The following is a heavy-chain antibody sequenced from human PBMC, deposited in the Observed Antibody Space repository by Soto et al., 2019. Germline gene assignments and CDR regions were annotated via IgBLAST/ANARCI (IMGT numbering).Heavy chain of an antibody. CDR2: IYYSGST. CDR3: AREVPRLPAEYYYYGMDV. D-gene: IGHD6-25*01. CDR1: GGSISSGGYY. V-gene: IGHV4-31*03. J-gene: IGHJ6*02. Sequence: QVQLQESGPGLVKPSQTLSLTCTVSGGSISSGGYYWSWIRQHPGKGLEWIGYIYYSGSTYYNPSLKSRVTLSVDTSKTQFSLKLSSVTAADTAVYYCAREVPRLPAEYYYYGMDVWGQGTTVTVSS.